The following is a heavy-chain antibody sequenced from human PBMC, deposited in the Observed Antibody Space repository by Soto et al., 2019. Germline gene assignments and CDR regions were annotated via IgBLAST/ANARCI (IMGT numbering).Heavy chain of an antibody. V-gene: IGHV3-30*18. Sequence: GGSLRLSCAASGFTFSSYGMHWVRQAPGKGLKWVAVISYDGSNKYYADSVKGRFTISRDNSKNTLYLQMNSLRAEDTAVYYCAKARGTYYYDSSGYYFDYWGQGTLGTVSS. CDR1: GFTFSSYG. CDR2: ISYDGSNK. D-gene: IGHD3-22*01. J-gene: IGHJ4*02. CDR3: AKARGTYYYDSSGYYFDY.